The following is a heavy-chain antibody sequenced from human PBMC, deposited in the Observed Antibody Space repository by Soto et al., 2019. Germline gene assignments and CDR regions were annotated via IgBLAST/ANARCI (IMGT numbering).Heavy chain of an antibody. J-gene: IGHJ4*02. D-gene: IGHD1-26*01. V-gene: IGHV4-34*01. CDR2: INHSGST. CDR1: GGSFSGYY. CDR3: ARGAQWGYYFDY. Sequence: PSETLSLTCAVYGGSFSGYYWSWIRQPPGKGLEWIGEINHSGSTNYNPSLKSRVTISVDTSKNQFSLKLSYVTAADTAVYYCARGAQWGYYFDYWGQGTLVTVSS.